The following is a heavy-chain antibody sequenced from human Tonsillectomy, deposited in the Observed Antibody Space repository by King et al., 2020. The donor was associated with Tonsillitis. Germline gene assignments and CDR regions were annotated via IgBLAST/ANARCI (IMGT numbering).Heavy chain of an antibody. J-gene: IGHJ6*02. Sequence: LVESGGGVVLPGRSLRLSCAASAFTFSAFGMHWVRQAPGKGLEWVAFIRFDGNNKYYADSVKGRFTISRDNSNNTLDLQMDSLRPEDTAVYYCARGADYYYYGMDVWGQGTTVTVSS. CDR1: AFTFSAFG. CDR3: ARGADYYYYGMDV. V-gene: IGHV3-30*02. CDR2: IRFDGNNK.